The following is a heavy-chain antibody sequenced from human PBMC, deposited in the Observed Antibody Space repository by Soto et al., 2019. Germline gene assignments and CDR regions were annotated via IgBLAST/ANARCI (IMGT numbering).Heavy chain of an antibody. CDR3: ARRIEEDSSGYNWYFDL. V-gene: IGHV4-59*08. D-gene: IGHD3-22*01. CDR1: GASISTYY. CDR2: IYYSGDT. J-gene: IGHJ2*01. Sequence: QVQLQESGPGLVKPSETLSLTCTVSGASISTYYWSWIRQPPGKGLEWIGYIYYSGDTNNNPALNSRVTISIDTSKIQFSLKLSVVTAADTAVYYCARRIEEDSSGYNWYFDLWGRGTLVTVSS.